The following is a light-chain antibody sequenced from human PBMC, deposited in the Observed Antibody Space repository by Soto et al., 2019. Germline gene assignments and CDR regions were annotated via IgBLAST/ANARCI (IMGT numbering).Light chain of an antibody. V-gene: IGKV3-20*01. CDR3: RQYGNSPT. Sequence: EFVLTQSPGTLSLSPGESATLSCRASQTVRNNYLAWYQQKPGQAPRLLIYETSSRTTGIPDRFSGSGSGTDFTLTISRLEPEDFAVYYCRQYGNSPTFGQGTKVDIK. CDR1: QTVRNNY. CDR2: ETS. J-gene: IGKJ1*01.